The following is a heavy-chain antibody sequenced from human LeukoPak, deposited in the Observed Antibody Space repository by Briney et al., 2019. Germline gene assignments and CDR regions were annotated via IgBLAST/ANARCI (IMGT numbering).Heavy chain of an antibody. Sequence: GGSLRLSCAASGFTFSSYGMNWVRQAPGKGLEWVSYISSSSSTIYYADSVKGRFTISRDNAKNSLYLQMNSLRAEDTAVYYCARAAGRDGYNYNYWGREPWSPSPQ. V-gene: IGHV3-48*01. CDR3: ARAAGRDGYNYNY. CDR1: GFTFSSYG. CDR2: ISSSSSTI. D-gene: IGHD5-24*01. J-gene: IGHJ4*02.